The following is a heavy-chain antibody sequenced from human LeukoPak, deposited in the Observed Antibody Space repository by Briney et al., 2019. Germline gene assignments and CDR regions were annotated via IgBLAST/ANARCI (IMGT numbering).Heavy chain of an antibody. CDR2: ISGSGGST. CDR3: AKDTDWGSGPSRMYNWFDP. V-gene: IGHV3-23*01. CDR1: GFTFSSYS. J-gene: IGHJ5*02. Sequence: GGSLRLSCAASGFTFSSYSLNWVRLAPGKGLEWVSAISGSGGSTYYADSVKGRFTISRDNSKNTLYLQMNSLRAEDTAVYYCAKDTDWGSGPSRMYNWFDPWGQGTLVTVSS. D-gene: IGHD7-27*01.